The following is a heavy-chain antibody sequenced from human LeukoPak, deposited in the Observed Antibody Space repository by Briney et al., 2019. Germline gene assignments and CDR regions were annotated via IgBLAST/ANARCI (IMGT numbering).Heavy chain of an antibody. D-gene: IGHD4-17*01. CDR3: AKLSTPYGDCGNWFDP. CDR1: GFTFSSYA. Sequence: GGSLRLSCAASGFTFSSYAMSWVRQAPGKGLEWVSAISGSGGSTYYADSVKGRFTISRDNSKNTLYLQMNSLRAEDTAVYYCAKLSTPYGDCGNWFDPWGQGTLVTVSS. CDR2: ISGSGGST. V-gene: IGHV3-23*01. J-gene: IGHJ5*02.